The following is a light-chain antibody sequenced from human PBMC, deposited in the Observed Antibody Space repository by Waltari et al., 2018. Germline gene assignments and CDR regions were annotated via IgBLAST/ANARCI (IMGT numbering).Light chain of an antibody. J-gene: IGKJ1*01. Sequence: EIVLTQSPGTASLSPGERVTLSCRASPSVGSSSLAWYQQKPGQAPRLVIYRASRRATGIPDRFSCSGSGTDFSLTISRLEPEDFAVYYCQQHGTLPATFGQGTKVEIK. CDR3: QQHGTLPAT. V-gene: IGKV3-20*01. CDR2: RAS. CDR1: PSVGSSS.